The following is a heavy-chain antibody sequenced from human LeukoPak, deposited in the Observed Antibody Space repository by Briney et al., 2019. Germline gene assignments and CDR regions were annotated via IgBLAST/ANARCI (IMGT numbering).Heavy chain of an antibody. D-gene: IGHD5-24*01. V-gene: IGHV4-31*03. CDR2: IPYSGST. Sequence: SETLSLTCTVSGGSINNGTYYWSWIRQHPGKGLEWIGYIPYSGSTYYNPSLKSRLTISVDTSKNQFSLKLTSVTAADTAVYYCARDVGRDGFNLRNWFDPWGQGTLVSVSS. CDR1: GGSINNGTYY. J-gene: IGHJ5*02. CDR3: ARDVGRDGFNLRNWFDP.